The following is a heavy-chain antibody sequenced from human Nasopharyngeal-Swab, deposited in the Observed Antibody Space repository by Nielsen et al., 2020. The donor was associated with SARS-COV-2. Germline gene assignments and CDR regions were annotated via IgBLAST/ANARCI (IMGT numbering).Heavy chain of an antibody. D-gene: IGHD2-15*01. CDR2: MNPNSGNT. CDR3: ARCSGGSCRFDY. J-gene: IGHJ4*02. V-gene: IGHV1-8*01. CDR1: GYTFTSYD. Sequence: VKVSCPASGYTFTSYDINWVRQATGQGLEWMGWMNPNSGNTGYAQKFQGRVTMTRNTSISTAYMELSSLRSEDTAVYYCARCSGGSCRFDYWGQGTLVTVSS.